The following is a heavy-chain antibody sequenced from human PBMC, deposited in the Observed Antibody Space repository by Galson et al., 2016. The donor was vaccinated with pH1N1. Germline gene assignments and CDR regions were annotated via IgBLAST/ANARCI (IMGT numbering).Heavy chain of an antibody. D-gene: IGHD6-19*01. Sequence: SLRLSCAASGSTFDDYAMHWVRQGPGKGLEWVSGISWNSGSIGYADSVKGRFTISRDNAKNSLYLQMNSLRAEDTALYYCAKDIGYSSGWYDYWGQGTLVTVSS. CDR3: AKDIGYSSGWYDY. CDR1: GSTFDDYA. CDR2: ISWNSGSI. V-gene: IGHV3-9*01. J-gene: IGHJ4*02.